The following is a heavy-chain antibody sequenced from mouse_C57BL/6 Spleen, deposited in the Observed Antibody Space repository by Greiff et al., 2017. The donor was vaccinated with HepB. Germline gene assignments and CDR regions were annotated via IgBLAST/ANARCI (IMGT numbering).Heavy chain of an antibody. J-gene: IGHJ4*01. CDR1: GYTFTSYG. CDR3: ARWDYSNYDYAMDY. Sequence: LVESGAELARPGASVKLSCKASGYTFTSYGISWVKQRTGQGLEWIGEIYPRSGNTYYNEKFKGKATLTADKSSSTAYMELRSLTSEDSAVYFCARWDYSNYDYAMDYWGQGTSVTVSS. CDR2: IYPRSGNT. V-gene: IGHV1-81*01. D-gene: IGHD2-5*01.